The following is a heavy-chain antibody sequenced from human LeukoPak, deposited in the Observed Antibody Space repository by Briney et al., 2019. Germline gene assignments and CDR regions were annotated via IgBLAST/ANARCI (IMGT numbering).Heavy chain of an antibody. V-gene: IGHV4-30-4*07. Sequence: SQTLSLTCTVSGDSISSGDYYWSWIRQPPGKGLEWIGSIYHSGSTYYNPSLKSRVTISVDTSKNQFSLKLSSVTAADTAVYYCARVPYGDYVEAWGQGTLVTVSS. D-gene: IGHD4-17*01. CDR3: ARVPYGDYVEA. CDR2: IYHSGST. J-gene: IGHJ4*02. CDR1: GDSISSGDYY.